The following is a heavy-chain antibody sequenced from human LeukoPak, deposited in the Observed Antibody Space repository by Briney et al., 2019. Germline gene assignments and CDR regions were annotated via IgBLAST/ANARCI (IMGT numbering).Heavy chain of an antibody. CDR1: GFTFGEYA. CDR2: ISWNSNSM. CDR3: AKDIGRYRGYGMPHFDS. D-gene: IGHD5-12*01. J-gene: IGHJ4*02. Sequence: GGSLRLSCAASGFTFGEYAMHWVRQTPEKGLEWVSGISWNSNSMDYADSVKGRFTISKDDAKNSVYLQMNSLRAEDTALYYCAKDIGRYRGYGMPHFDSWGQGALVTVSS. V-gene: IGHV3-9*01.